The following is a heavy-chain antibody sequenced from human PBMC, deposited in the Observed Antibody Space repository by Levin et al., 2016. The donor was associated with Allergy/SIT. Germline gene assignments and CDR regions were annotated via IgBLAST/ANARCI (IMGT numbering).Heavy chain of an antibody. CDR3: ARIAADGTNDDY. Sequence: VNWVRQAPGKGLEWVSYTSDDSTTIYYSTSLKTRLTISKDTSKNQVVLTMTNMDPVDTATYYCARIAADGTNDDYWGQGTLVTVSS. CDR2: TSDDSTTI. V-gene: IGHV2-70*18. J-gene: IGHJ4*02. D-gene: IGHD6-13*01.